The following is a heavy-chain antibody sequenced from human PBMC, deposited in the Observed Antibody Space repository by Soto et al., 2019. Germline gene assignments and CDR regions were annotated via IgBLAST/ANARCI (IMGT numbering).Heavy chain of an antibody. CDR1: GFTFSSYW. CDR3: VRTSLVVAAATREDY. Sequence: EVQLVESGGGLVQPGGSLRLSCAASGFTFSSYWMHWVRQAPGKGLVWVSRINSDGSSTSYADSVKGRFTISGDNAKNTLYLQMNSVRAEDTAVYYCVRTSLVVAAATREDYWGQGTLVTVSS. V-gene: IGHV3-74*01. D-gene: IGHD2-15*01. J-gene: IGHJ4*02. CDR2: INSDGSST.